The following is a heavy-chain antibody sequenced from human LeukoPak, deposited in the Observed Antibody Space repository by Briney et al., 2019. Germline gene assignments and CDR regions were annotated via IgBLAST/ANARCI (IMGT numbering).Heavy chain of an antibody. V-gene: IGHV3-21*01. D-gene: IGHD6-13*01. Sequence: GGSLRLSCAASGFTFSSYSMNWVRQAPGKGLEWVSSISSSSSYIYYADSVKGRFTISRDNAKNSLYLQMSSLRAEDTAVYYCARDIAAAGDFDYWGQGTLVTVSS. CDR2: ISSSSSYI. J-gene: IGHJ4*02. CDR1: GFTFSSYS. CDR3: ARDIAAAGDFDY.